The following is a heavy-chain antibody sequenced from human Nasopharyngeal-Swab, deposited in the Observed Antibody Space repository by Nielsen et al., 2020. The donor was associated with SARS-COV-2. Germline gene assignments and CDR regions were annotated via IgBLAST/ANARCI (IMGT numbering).Heavy chain of an antibody. CDR1: GFIVSSSY. J-gene: IGHJ4*02. Sequence: GESLKISCAASGFIVSSSYMSWVRQAPGKGLKWVSVIYTDGRTIYADSVKGRFTISRLNSENTLYLQMDSLRVEDTAVYYCARDKYGGPTVDWGQGTLVTVSS. CDR2: IYTDGRT. V-gene: IGHV3-53*04. CDR3: ARDKYGGPTVD. D-gene: IGHD4-17*01.